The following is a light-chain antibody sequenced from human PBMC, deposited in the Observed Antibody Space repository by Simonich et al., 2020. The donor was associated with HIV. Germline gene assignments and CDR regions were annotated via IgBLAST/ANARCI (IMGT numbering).Light chain of an antibody. Sequence: EIVLPQSPATLSLSPGERGTLSCRASQSVSSYLAWYQQKPGQAPRLLIDDASNRATGIPARFSGSGSGTDFTITISRREPEDFAVYYCQQYGSSRGTFGQGTRLEIK. V-gene: IGKV3-20*01. CDR2: DAS. J-gene: IGKJ5*01. CDR1: QSVSSY. CDR3: QQYGSSRGT.